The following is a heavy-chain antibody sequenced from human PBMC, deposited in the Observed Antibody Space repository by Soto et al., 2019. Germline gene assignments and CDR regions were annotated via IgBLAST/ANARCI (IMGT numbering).Heavy chain of an antibody. CDR3: ARQASGYYYGWFDP. J-gene: IGHJ5*02. CDR2: IFYSGGT. V-gene: IGHV4-39*01. CDR1: GVSISSSGYY. Sequence: SETLSLTCTVSGVSISSSGYYWAWIRQSPGKGLEWIGTIFYSGGTFYTPSLKSRVTMSVDTSNNQFSLKLSSVTAADTAVYYCARQASGYYYGWFDPWGQGTLVTAPQ. D-gene: IGHD3-22*01.